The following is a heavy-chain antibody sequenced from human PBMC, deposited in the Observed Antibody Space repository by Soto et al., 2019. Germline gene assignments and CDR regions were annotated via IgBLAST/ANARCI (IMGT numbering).Heavy chain of an antibody. CDR1: GFTVSSNY. V-gene: IGHV3-53*01. J-gene: IGHJ6*02. D-gene: IGHD1-1*01. CDR2: IYSGGST. CDR3: ARDNSYGMDV. Sequence: GGSLRLSCAASGFTVSSNYMSWVCQAPGKGLEWVSVIYSGGSTYYADSVKGRFTISRDNSKNTLYLQMNSLRAVDTAVYYCARDNSYGMDVWGQGTTVTVSS.